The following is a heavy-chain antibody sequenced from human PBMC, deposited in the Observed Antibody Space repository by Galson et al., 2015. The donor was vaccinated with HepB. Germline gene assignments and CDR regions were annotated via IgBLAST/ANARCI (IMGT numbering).Heavy chain of an antibody. CDR2: ITRSGGHS. V-gene: IGHV3-23*01. Sequence: SPRLSDAASGFSFTRYGVTRVRQGPGKGLGWASSITRSGGHSYYTDSVQGRVTVSRDNSKYTLVLQLNSLRAEDTAMYFCAKYGIMVANNPYHFHYWGQGTLVTVSS. CDR1: GFSFTRYG. CDR3: AKYGIMVANNPYHFHY. D-gene: IGHD2-15*01. J-gene: IGHJ4*02.